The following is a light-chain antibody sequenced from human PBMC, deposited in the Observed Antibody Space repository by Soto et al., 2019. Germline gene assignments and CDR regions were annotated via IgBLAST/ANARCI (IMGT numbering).Light chain of an antibody. CDR1: QTISGW. CDR3: QQYSSFWT. Sequence: DIQMTQSPSTLSASVGDRVTITCRASQTISGWLAWYQQKPGKAPKLLIYQASSLQDGVPSRFSGSGSGTQFTLTISSLQPDDSATYYCQQYSSFWTFGQGTKVEIK. CDR2: QAS. V-gene: IGKV1-5*03. J-gene: IGKJ1*01.